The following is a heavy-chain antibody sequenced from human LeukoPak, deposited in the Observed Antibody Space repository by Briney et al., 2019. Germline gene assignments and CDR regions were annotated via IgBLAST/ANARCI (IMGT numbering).Heavy chain of an antibody. CDR2: INHSGRT. Sequence: SETLSLTCAVYGGSFSGYYWSWIRQPPGKGLEWMGEINHSGRTNYNPSLKSRVTISVDTSKNQFSLKLSSVTAADTAVYYCARGRGLRRYSSSSWGGYWGQGTLVTVSS. J-gene: IGHJ4*02. V-gene: IGHV4-34*01. CDR3: ARGRGLRRYSSSSWGGY. D-gene: IGHD6-6*01. CDR1: GGSFSGYY.